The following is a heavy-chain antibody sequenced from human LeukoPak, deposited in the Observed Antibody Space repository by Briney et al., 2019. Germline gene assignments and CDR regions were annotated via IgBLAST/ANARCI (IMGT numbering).Heavy chain of an antibody. CDR1: GGSFSGYY. J-gene: IGHJ5*02. V-gene: IGHV4-34*01. Sequence: SETLSLTCAVYGGSFSGYYWSWIRQPPGKGLEWIGEINHSGSTNYNPSLKSRVTISVDTSKNQFSLKLSSVTAADTAVYYCARLSAHPILLWFGLNWFDPWGQGTLVTVSS. D-gene: IGHD3-10*01. CDR2: INHSGST. CDR3: ARLSAHPILLWFGLNWFDP.